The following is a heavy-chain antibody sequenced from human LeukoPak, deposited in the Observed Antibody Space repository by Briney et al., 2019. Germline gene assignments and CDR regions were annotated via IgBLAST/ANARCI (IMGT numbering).Heavy chain of an antibody. D-gene: IGHD4-23*01. J-gene: IGHJ4*02. Sequence: GGSLRLSCEVSGFTFSDHYMGWIRQAPGKRLEWVSYISSGSTYTNYADSVEGRFTISRDNAKNSLYLQMNSLRAEDTAVYYCARGDYGGDYFDYWGQGTLVTVSS. CDR2: ISSGSTYT. CDR3: ARGDYGGDYFDY. CDR1: GFTFSDHY. V-gene: IGHV3-11*05.